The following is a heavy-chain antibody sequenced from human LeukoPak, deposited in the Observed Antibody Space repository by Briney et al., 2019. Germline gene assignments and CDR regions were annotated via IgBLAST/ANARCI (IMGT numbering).Heavy chain of an antibody. V-gene: IGHV4-59*01. Sequence: SETLSLTCTVSGGSISSYYWSWIRQPPGKGLEWIGYIYYSGSTNYNPSLKSRVTISVDTSKNQFSLKLSSVTAADTAVYYCARSGLRYFVEAFDIWSQGTMVTVSS. CDR2: IYYSGST. CDR1: GGSISSYY. CDR3: ARSGLRYFVEAFDI. D-gene: IGHD3-9*01. J-gene: IGHJ3*02.